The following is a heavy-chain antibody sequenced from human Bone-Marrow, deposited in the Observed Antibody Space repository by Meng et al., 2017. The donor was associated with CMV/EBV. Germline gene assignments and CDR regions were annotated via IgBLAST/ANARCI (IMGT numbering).Heavy chain of an antibody. CDR1: GYTFTSYY. Sequence: ASVKVSCKASGYTFTSYYMHWVRQAPGRGLEWMGIINPIGGSTSYAQKFQGRVTMTRDTSTSTVYMEVSSLRSEDTAVYFCAREGIAAPSHSFDSWGQRTLVTVSS. V-gene: IGHV1-46*01. CDR3: AREGIAAPSHSFDS. CDR2: INPIGGST. D-gene: IGHD6-6*01. J-gene: IGHJ4*02.